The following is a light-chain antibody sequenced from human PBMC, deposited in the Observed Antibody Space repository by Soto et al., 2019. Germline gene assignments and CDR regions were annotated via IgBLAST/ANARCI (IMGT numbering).Light chain of an antibody. V-gene: IGLV1-51*01. CDR2: DND. Sequence: QSVLTQPPSVSAAPGQTVTISCSGSSSNIGNNYVSWYQQLPGTAPKLLIYDNDKRPSGIPDQFSGSKSGTSATLGITGLQTGDEADYYCGTWDSSLSAVVFGGGTQLTVL. J-gene: IGLJ3*02. CDR3: GTWDSSLSAVV. CDR1: SSNIGNNY.